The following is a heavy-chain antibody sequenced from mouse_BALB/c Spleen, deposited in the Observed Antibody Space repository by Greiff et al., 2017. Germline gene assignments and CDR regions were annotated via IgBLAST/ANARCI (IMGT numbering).Heavy chain of an antibody. CDR2: ISSGGSYT. CDR1: GFTFSSYA. CDR3: ARDVRQLGLRGYAMDY. J-gene: IGHJ4*01. Sequence: EVQLVESGGGLVKPGGSLKLSCAASGFTFSSYAMSWVRQSPEKRLEWVAEISSGGSYTYYPDTVTGRFTISRDNAKNTLYLEMSSLRSEDTAMYYCARDVRQLGLRGYAMDYWGQGTSVTVSS. D-gene: IGHD3-2*01. V-gene: IGHV5-9-4*01.